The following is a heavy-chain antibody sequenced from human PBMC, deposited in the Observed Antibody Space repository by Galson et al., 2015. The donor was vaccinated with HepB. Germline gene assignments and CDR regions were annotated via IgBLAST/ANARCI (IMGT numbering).Heavy chain of an antibody. V-gene: IGHV3-30*18. CDR2: ISYDGSNK. J-gene: IGHJ6*03. Sequence: SLRLSCAASGFTLSSYAMHWVRQAPGKGLEWVAVISYDGSNKYYADSVKGRFTISRDNSKNTLYLQMNSLRAEDTAVYYCAKSLGSGWSLVPDYYYMDVWGKGTTVTVSS. D-gene: IGHD6-19*01. CDR1: GFTLSSYA. CDR3: AKSLGSGWSLVPDYYYMDV.